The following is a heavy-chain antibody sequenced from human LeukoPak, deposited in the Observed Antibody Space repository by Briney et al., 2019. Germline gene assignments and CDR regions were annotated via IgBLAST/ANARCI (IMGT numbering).Heavy chain of an antibody. V-gene: IGHV4-59*01. CDR3: ARGGPSSRYFDY. Sequence: SETLSLTCSVSGVSISGDYWSWIRQPPGKGLEWIAFIYSTGSTNYSPSLKNRVTISIDTSRSQLSLNVTSVTSADTAVYYCARGGPSSRYFDYWGQGVLVTVSS. CDR2: IYSTGST. D-gene: IGHD6-13*01. CDR1: GVSISGDY. J-gene: IGHJ4*02.